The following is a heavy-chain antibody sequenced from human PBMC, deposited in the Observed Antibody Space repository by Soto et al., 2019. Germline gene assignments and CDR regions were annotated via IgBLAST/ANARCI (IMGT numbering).Heavy chain of an antibody. CDR1: GFSLSTSEVG. V-gene: IGHV2-5*02. CDR3: ARRPFGTLIFLYS. CDR2: IYWDDVK. J-gene: IGHJ4*02. Sequence: QITLKESGPTLVKPTQTLTLTCTFSGFSLSTSEVGVGWIRQPPGKALECLALIYWDDVKRYTPSLKSRLTITQDTSKNQVILPITNMNPVDTATYYCARRPFGTLIFLYSWGEGALVTVAS. D-gene: IGHD3-16*01.